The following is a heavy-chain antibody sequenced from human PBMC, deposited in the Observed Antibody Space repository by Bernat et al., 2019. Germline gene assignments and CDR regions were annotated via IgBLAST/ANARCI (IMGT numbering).Heavy chain of an antibody. CDR3: ARDLIAVRPGWFEP. Sequence: QVQLVESGGGVVQPGRSLRLSCAASGFTFSSYAMHWVRQAPGKGLEWVAVISYDGSNKYYADSVKGRFTISRDNSKNTLYLQMNSLRAEDTAVYYCARDLIAVRPGWFEPWGQGTLVTVSS. V-gene: IGHV3-30-3*01. J-gene: IGHJ5*02. D-gene: IGHD6-6*01. CDR1: GFTFSSYA. CDR2: ISYDGSNK.